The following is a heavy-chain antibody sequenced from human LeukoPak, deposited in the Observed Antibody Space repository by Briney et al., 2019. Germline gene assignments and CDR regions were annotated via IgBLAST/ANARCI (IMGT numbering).Heavy chain of an antibody. D-gene: IGHD2-2*01. CDR3: ARGGVCCSWFDY. CDR2: IYHSGST. V-gene: IGHV4-30-2*01. Sequence: SQTLSLTCAVSGDPISSGGYSWRWIRQPPGKGLEWIGYIYHSGSTYYNPSLKSRVTISVDRSKNQFSLKLNSVTAADTAVYYCARGGVCCSWFDYWGQGTLVTVSS. J-gene: IGHJ4*02. CDR1: GDPISSGGYS.